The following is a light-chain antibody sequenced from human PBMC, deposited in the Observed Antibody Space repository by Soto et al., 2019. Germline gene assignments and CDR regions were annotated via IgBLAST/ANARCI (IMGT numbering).Light chain of an antibody. CDR3: QQRHNWPIT. Sequence: EIVLTQSPATLYFSPGERDTLSCRTSQTIRGRLNWNQQRPGQAPRLLVYDTSNRATDIPARFSGSGSGTDFILNISSLDPEDFGVYFCQQRHNWPITVGQGTRLDIK. CDR1: QTIRGR. V-gene: IGKV3-11*01. CDR2: DTS. J-gene: IGKJ5*01.